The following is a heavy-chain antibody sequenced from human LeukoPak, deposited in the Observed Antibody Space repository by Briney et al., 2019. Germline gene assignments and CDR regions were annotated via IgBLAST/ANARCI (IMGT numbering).Heavy chain of an antibody. D-gene: IGHD6-19*01. CDR1: GFTLRSDS. CDR3: ARGGVSIAVTGTGGFDY. Sequence: GGSLRLSCAATGFTLRSDSMNWVRQARGKGREWVSSISSSRNYIFYADSVKGRFTISRDNAKNSLYLQMNSLRVEDTAVYYCARGGVSIAVTGTGGFDYWGQGTLVTVSS. J-gene: IGHJ4*02. V-gene: IGHV3-21*01. CDR2: ISSSRNYI.